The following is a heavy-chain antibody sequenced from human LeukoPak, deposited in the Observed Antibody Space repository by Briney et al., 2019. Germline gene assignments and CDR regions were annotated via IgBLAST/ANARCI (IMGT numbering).Heavy chain of an antibody. Sequence: SETLSLTCTASGGSISSYYWSWIRQPPGKGLEWIGYIYYSGSTNYNPSLKSRVTISVDTSKNQFSLKLSSVTAADTAVYYCARATNIATVTTLDYWGQGTLVTVSS. CDR2: IYYSGST. D-gene: IGHD4-17*01. CDR3: ARATNIATVTTLDY. CDR1: GGSISSYY. V-gene: IGHV4-59*01. J-gene: IGHJ4*02.